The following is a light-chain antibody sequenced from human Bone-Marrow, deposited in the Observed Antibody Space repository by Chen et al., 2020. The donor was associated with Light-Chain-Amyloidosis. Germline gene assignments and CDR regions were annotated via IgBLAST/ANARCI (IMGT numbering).Light chain of an antibody. V-gene: IGLV1-51*02. Sequence: QSVLPQPPSVSAAPGQKVTISCSGSNSNIGINYVSWYQQLPGTSPKLLIYENNQRPSEIPERFSGSKSGTSATLGVAGLQTGDEADYYCATWDSSLTVWMFGGGTKLNVL. J-gene: IGLJ3*02. CDR1: NSNIGINY. CDR2: ENN. CDR3: ATWDSSLTVWM.